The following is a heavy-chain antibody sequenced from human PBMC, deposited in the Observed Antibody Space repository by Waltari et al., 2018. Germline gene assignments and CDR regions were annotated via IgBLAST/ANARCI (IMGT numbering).Heavy chain of an antibody. CDR3: ARSYYYDSSGYPDWFDP. CDR2: IYYSGST. D-gene: IGHD3-22*01. CDR1: GGSISSGDYY. Sequence: QVQLQESGPGLVKPSQTLSLTCTVSGGSISSGDYYWSWIRQPPGKGLEWIGYIYYSGSTSYNPSLKRRVTISVDTSKNQFSLKLSSVTAADTAVYYCARSYYYDSSGYPDWFDPWGQGTLVTVSS. J-gene: IGHJ5*02. V-gene: IGHV4-30-4*08.